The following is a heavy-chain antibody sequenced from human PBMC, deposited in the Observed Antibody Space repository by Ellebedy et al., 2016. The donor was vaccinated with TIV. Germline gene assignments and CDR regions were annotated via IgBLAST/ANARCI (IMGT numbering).Heavy chain of an antibody. V-gene: IGHV3-13*01. Sequence: GESLKFSXAASGFTFSRYDMHWVRQSTRKGLEWVASIDNAGDTYYPGSVKGRFTISRENAKNSLYLQMNSLRVEDTAVYYCTRFEIISGGGYGMDVWGQGTTVTVSS. J-gene: IGHJ6*02. CDR2: IDNAGDT. CDR3: TRFEIISGGGYGMDV. CDR1: GFTFSRYD. D-gene: IGHD3-16*01.